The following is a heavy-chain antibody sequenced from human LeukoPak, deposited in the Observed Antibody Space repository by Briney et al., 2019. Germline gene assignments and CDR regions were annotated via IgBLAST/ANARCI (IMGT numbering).Heavy chain of an antibody. Sequence: SETLSLTCAVYGGSFNGYYWSWIRQPPGKGLEWIGYIYHSGSTYYNPSLKSRVTISVDRSKNQFSLKLSSVTAADTAVYYCARDFSPRYYYHYMDVWGKGTTVTVSS. D-gene: IGHD2/OR15-2a*01. CDR2: IYHSGST. CDR1: GGSFNGYY. CDR3: ARDFSPRYYYHYMDV. J-gene: IGHJ6*03. V-gene: IGHV4-34*01.